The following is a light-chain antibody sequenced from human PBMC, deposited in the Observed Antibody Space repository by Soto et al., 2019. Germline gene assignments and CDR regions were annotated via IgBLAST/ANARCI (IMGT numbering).Light chain of an antibody. CDR1: KSISSW. CDR3: QYYNNYCWT. CDR2: KTS. Sequence: DIQLTQSPSTLSASVGDRVTITCRASKSISSWLARYQQKPGKAPKFLIYKTSNLESGVPSRFSGSGSGTEFTLTISSLQPDDYATYYCQYYNNYCWTFGQGTKVEIK. J-gene: IGKJ1*01. V-gene: IGKV1-5*03.